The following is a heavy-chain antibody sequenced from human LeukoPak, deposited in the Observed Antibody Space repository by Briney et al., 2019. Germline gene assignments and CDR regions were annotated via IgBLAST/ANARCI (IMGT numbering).Heavy chain of an antibody. Sequence: GASVKVSCKASGYTFTGYYMHWVRQAPGQGLEWMGWINPNSGGTNYAQKFQGRVTMTRDTSISTAYMELSRLRSDDTAVYYCARDFPFDYSNSLNWFDPWGQGTLVIVSS. CDR2: INPNSGGT. V-gene: IGHV1-2*02. J-gene: IGHJ5*02. CDR1: GYTFTGYY. D-gene: IGHD4-11*01. CDR3: ARDFPFDYSNSLNWFDP.